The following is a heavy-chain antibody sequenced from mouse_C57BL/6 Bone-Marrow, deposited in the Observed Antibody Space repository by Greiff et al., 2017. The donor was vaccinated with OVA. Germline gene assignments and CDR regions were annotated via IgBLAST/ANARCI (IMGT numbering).Heavy chain of an antibody. Sequence: EVKVEESGGGLVKPGGSLKLSCAASGFTFSDYGMHWVRQAPEKGLEWVAYISSGSSTIYYADTVKGRFTISRDNAKNTLFLQMTSLRSEDTAMYYCARRSYGSSYDWYFDVWGTGTTVTVSS. V-gene: IGHV5-17*01. CDR3: ARRSYGSSYDWYFDV. CDR1: GFTFSDYG. D-gene: IGHD1-1*01. J-gene: IGHJ1*03. CDR2: ISSGSSTI.